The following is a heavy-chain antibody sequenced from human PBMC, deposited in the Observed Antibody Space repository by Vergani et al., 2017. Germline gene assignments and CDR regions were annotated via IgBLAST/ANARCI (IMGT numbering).Heavy chain of an antibody. CDR2: IYYSGST. D-gene: IGHD3-9*01. CDR3: ASELRYFDWSSSGAFDI. Sequence: QVQLQESGPGLVKPSQTLSLTCTVSGGSISSGDYYWSWLRQPPGKGLEWIGYIYYSGSTYYNPSLKSRVSISVDTSKNQFSLKLSSVTAADTAVYYCASELRYFDWSSSGAFDIWGQGTMVTVSS. J-gene: IGHJ3*02. CDR1: GGSISSGDYY. V-gene: IGHV4-30-4*01.